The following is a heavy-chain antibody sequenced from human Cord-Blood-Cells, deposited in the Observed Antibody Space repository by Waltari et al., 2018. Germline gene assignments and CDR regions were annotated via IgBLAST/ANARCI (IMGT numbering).Heavy chain of an antibody. Sequence: QVQLQESGPGLVKPSETLSLTCAVSGYSISSGYYWGWIRQPPGKGLEWIGRIYHSGSTYYNPSLKSRVTISVDTSKNQFSLKLSSVTAADTAVYYCATLTQGLRLRAYYFDYWGQGTLVTVSS. V-gene: IGHV4-38-2*01. CDR2: IYHSGST. CDR1: GYSISSGYY. J-gene: IGHJ4*02. D-gene: IGHD5-12*01. CDR3: ATLTQGLRLRAYYFDY.